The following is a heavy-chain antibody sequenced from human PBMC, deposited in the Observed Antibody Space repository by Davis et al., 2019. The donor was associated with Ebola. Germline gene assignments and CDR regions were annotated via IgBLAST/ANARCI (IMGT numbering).Heavy chain of an antibody. D-gene: IGHD1-7*01. CDR3: ARITGTTSHYYYGMDV. V-gene: IGHV4-59*01. CDR2: IYYSGST. Sequence: MPSETLSLTCTVSGGSISSYYWSWIRQPPGKGLEWIGYIYYSGSTNYNPSLKSRVTISVDTSKNQFSLKLSSVTAADTAVYYCARITGTTSHYYYGMDVWGQGTTVTVSS. J-gene: IGHJ6*02. CDR1: GGSISSYY.